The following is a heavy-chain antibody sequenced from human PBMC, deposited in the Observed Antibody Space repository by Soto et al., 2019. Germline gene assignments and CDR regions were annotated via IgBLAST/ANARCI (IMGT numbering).Heavy chain of an antibody. D-gene: IGHD6-13*01. J-gene: IGHJ5*02. CDR1: GGSISGSSYY. CDR2: IYYSGST. V-gene: IGHV4-39*07. Sequence: SETLSLTCTVSGGSISGSSYYWGWIRQPPGKGLEWIGYIYYSGSTYYNPSLKSRVTISLDTSKNQFSLKLSSVTVADTAVYYCARVPSSWDSNWFDPWGQGTLVTVSS. CDR3: ARVPSSWDSNWFDP.